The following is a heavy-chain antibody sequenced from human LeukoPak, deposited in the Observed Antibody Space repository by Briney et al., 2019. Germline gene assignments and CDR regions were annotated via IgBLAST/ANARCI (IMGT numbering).Heavy chain of an antibody. CDR2: TYYSGST. D-gene: IGHD3-22*01. CDR3: ARPYYYDSRIDP. V-gene: IGHV4-30-4*01. CDR1: GVSISSGDYY. Sequence: PSETLSLTCTVSGVSISSGDYYWSWIRQPPGRGLEWIGYTYYSGSTYYNPSLKSRVTISVDTSKNQFSLKLSSVTAADTAVYYCARPYYYDSRIDPWGQGTRVTVSS. J-gene: IGHJ5*02.